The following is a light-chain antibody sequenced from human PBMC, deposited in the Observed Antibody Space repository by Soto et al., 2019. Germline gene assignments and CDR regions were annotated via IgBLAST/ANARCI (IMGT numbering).Light chain of an antibody. CDR1: QSVSSSY. V-gene: IGKV3D-20*02. Sequence: EIVLTQSPCTLSLSPGERATLSCRASQSVSSSYLAWYQQKPGQAPRLLIYGASSRATGIPDRFSGSGSGTELTLSISRLEPEDFAVYYCQQRSNWPPITFGQGTRLEIK. J-gene: IGKJ5*01. CDR3: QQRSNWPPIT. CDR2: GAS.